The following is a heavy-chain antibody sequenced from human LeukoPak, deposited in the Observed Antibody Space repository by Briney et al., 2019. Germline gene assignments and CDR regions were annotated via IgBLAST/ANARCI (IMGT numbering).Heavy chain of an antibody. Sequence: GGSLRLSCAASGFTFSNYWMSWVRQAPGKGLEWVANIKQDGSEKYYVDSVKGRFTISRDNAKNSLYLQMNSLRAEDTAVYYCARVSVTISSRYFDYWGQGTLVTVSS. D-gene: IGHD3-3*01. CDR1: GFTFSNYW. CDR2: IKQDGSEK. CDR3: ARVSVTISSRYFDY. J-gene: IGHJ4*02. V-gene: IGHV3-7*03.